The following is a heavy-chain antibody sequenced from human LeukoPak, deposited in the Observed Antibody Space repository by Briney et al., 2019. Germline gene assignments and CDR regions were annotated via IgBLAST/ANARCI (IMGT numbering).Heavy chain of an antibody. Sequence: ASVKVSCKASGYSFTGYYLHWVRQAPGQGLEWMGWINPQTGFTAIAQKFQGRVTMTMDTSISTIYMEMNSLRSDDTATFYCARDQADNYYALDVWGQGTSLVVSS. J-gene: IGHJ6*02. CDR2: INPQTGFT. D-gene: IGHD5-24*01. V-gene: IGHV1-2*02. CDR3: ARDQADNYYALDV. CDR1: GYSFTGYY.